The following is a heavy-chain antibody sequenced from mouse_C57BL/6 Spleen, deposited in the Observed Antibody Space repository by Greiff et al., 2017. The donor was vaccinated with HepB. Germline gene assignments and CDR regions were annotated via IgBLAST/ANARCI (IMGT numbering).Heavy chain of an antibody. CDR1: GYSFTGYY. V-gene: IGHV1-42*01. Sequence: EVQLQQSGPELVKPGASVKISCKASGYSFTGYYMNWVKQSPEKSLEWIGEINPSTGGTTYNQKFKAKATLTVDKSSSTAYMQLKSLTSEDSAVYYCARRGTVVATDYAMDYWGQGTSVTVSS. CDR3: ARRGTVVATDYAMDY. D-gene: IGHD1-1*01. CDR2: INPSTGGT. J-gene: IGHJ4*01.